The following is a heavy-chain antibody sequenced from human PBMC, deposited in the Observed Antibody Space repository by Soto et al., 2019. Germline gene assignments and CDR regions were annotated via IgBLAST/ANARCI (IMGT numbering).Heavy chain of an antibody. CDR2: ISSSGSTI. CDR1: GFTFSDSY. CDR3: ARDRTHDYIRGSYRYTNYYYYMDV. D-gene: IGHD3-16*02. V-gene: IGHV3-11*01. J-gene: IGHJ6*03. Sequence: QVQLVESGGGLVKPGGSLRLSCAASGFTFSDSYMSWIRQAPGKGLEWVAYISSSGSTIYYAESVKGRFTIARDNAKNSLSLQMNILRAEHTDVYSCARDRTHDYIRGSYRYTNYYYYMDVWCKGTAVTVSS.